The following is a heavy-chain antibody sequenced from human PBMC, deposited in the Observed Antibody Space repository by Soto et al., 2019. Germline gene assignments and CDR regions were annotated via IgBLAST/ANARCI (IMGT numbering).Heavy chain of an antibody. V-gene: IGHV1-69*06. CDR1: GGTFSSYA. D-gene: IGHD1-26*01. J-gene: IGHJ4*02. CDR2: IIPIFATA. Sequence: ASVKVSCKASGGTFSSYAISWVRQTPGQGLEWMGGIIPIFATANYAQKFQGRVTITADKSTRTAYMEMRSLRSEDTAVYYCARGWETVGATTPFAYWGQGALVTVSS. CDR3: ARGWETVGATTPFAY.